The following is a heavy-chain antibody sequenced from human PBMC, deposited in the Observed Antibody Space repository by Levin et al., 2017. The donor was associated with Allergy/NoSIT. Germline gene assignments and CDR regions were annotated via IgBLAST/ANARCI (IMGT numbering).Heavy chain of an antibody. CDR2: VYDSGTV. V-gene: IGHV4-34*01. J-gene: IGHJ3*02. CDR1: GGSFRGYY. Sequence: KPSETLSLTCAVYGGSFRGYYWSWIRQPPGKGLEWIGEVYDSGTVTSNPSLKSRVTLSVDTSKNPFSLKLSSVTAAGTAVYYCARWDPMVRSDPSDIWGQGTMVTVSS. D-gene: IGHD3-10*01. CDR3: ARWDPMVRSDPSDI.